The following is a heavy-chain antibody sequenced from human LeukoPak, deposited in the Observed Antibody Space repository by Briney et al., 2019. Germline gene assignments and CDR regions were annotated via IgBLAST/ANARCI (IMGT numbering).Heavy chain of an antibody. Sequence: SETLSLTCTVSGGSISSSFYYWGWIRQPPGKGLEWIGSIYHSGSTYYNPSLKSRVTISVDTSRNQFSLNLSSVTAADTAVYYCARERLWFGEIRDGMDVWGQGTTVTVSS. CDR1: GGSISSSFYY. J-gene: IGHJ6*02. V-gene: IGHV4-39*02. D-gene: IGHD3-10*01. CDR2: IYHSGST. CDR3: ARERLWFGEIRDGMDV.